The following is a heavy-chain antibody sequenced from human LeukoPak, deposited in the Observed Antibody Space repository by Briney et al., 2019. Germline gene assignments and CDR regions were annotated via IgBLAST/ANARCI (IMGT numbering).Heavy chain of an antibody. D-gene: IGHD3-16*01. CDR2: ISSSGSTK. Sequence: TGGSLRLSCGASGITFSSYSMNWVRQAPGKGLEWVSYISSSGSTKYYADSVKGRFTISRDNARNSLYLQMNSLRAEDTAVYYCARDLRESWAFFDYWGQGTLVTVSS. V-gene: IGHV3-48*01. CDR1: GITFSSYS. CDR3: ARDLRESWAFFDY. J-gene: IGHJ4*02.